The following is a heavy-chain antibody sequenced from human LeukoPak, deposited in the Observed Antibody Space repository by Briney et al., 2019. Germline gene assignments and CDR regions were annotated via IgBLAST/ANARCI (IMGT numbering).Heavy chain of an antibody. D-gene: IGHD5-24*01. CDR2: IYDNGDA. J-gene: IGHJ4*02. CDR3: AGGSRRDGYDY. V-gene: IGHV3-53*04. Sequence: GGSLRLSCAASGFTVSSNYMSWVRQAPGKGLEWVSVIYDNGDAYSADSVKGQLTISRHNSKNTLYLQMNSLRPEDTAVYYCAGGSRRDGYDYWGQGTLVTVSS. CDR1: GFTVSSNY.